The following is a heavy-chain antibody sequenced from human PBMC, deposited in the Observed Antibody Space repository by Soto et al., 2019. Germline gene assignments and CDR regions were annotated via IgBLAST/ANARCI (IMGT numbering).Heavy chain of an antibody. V-gene: IGHV3-9*01. CDR1: GFTFDDYA. D-gene: IGHD2-15*01. CDR2: ISSDSGNI. CDR3: AKGTESGGHEYYFDS. J-gene: IGHJ4*02. Sequence: EVQLVESGGGLVQPGRSLRLSCAASGFTFDDYAMHWVRQPPSQGLEWVSGISSDSGNIFYADSVKGRFTISRDNAKNSLYLQVDSLRTEDTAFYYCAKGTESGGHEYYFDSWGQGILVTVSS.